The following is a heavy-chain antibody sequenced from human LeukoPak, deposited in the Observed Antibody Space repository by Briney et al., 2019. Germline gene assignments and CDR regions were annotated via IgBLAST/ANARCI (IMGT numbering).Heavy chain of an antibody. CDR2: IYYSGST. J-gene: IGHJ6*03. D-gene: IGHD3-9*01. CDR1: GGSISSSSYY. CDR3: ARGGGSHYDILTGWYYYYMDV. Sequence: SETLSLTCTVSGGSISSSSYYWGWIRQPPGKGLEWIGIIYYSGSTYYNPSLKSRVTISVDTSKNQFSLKLSSVTAADTAVYYCARGGGSHYDILTGWYYYYMDVWGKGTTVTVSS. V-gene: IGHV4-39*07.